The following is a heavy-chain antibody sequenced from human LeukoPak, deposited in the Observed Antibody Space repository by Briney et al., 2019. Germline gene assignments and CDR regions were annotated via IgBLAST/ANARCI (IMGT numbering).Heavy chain of an antibody. V-gene: IGHV3-23*01. CDR2: ISGSGGST. J-gene: IGHJ4*02. CDR1: GFTFSSYA. CDR3: AKGRLVVTGIDY. D-gene: IGHD2-21*02. Sequence: GGSLRLSCAASGFTFSSYAMSWVRQAPGKGLEWVSAISGSGGSTYYADSVKGRFTMSRDNSKNMLYLQMNSLRVEATAVYYCAKGRLVVTGIDYWGQGTQVTVSS.